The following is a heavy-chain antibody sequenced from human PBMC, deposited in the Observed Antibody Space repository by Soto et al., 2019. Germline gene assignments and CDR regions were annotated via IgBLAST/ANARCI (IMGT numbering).Heavy chain of an antibody. CDR1: GFIFSNFD. CDR3: VRGLPGGFDP. Sequence: GSLRLSCGASGFIFSNFDIHLVRQTTEKGLEWVSGIGFAGDTNYSGSVKGRFTISRENAKNSLFLQMNSLRVGDTAVYYCVRGLPGGFDPWGQGTLVTVSS. D-gene: IGHD3-10*01. J-gene: IGHJ5*02. CDR2: IGFAGDT. V-gene: IGHV3-13*01.